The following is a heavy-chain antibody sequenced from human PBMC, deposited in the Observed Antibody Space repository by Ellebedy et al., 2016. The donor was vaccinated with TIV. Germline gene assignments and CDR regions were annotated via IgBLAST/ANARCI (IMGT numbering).Heavy chain of an antibody. CDR2: IIPVFGRT. Sequence: AASVKVSCKASGGTFSTYAVSWVRQAPGQGLEWMGGIIPVFGRTDYAQKFQGRVTFTADESTSTVDMDLSSVRSEDTAVYYCARGKQVPSHYYYVLDVWGQGTTVTVSS. J-gene: IGHJ6*02. V-gene: IGHV1-69*13. CDR3: ARGKQVPSHYYYVLDV. CDR1: GGTFSTYA. D-gene: IGHD7-27*01.